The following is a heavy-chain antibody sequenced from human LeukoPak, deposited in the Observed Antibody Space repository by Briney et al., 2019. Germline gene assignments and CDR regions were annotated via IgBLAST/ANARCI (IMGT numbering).Heavy chain of an antibody. Sequence: ASVKVSCKASGYTFTSYYIQWVRQAPGQGLEWMGIINPSGGSTTYAQKFQGRVTMTRDTSTSTVYMELSSLRSEDTAVYYCARGGSTDSIHSCGGNCYFLDYWGQGTLVTVSS. V-gene: IGHV1-46*01. CDR1: GYTFTSYY. D-gene: IGHD2-21*02. CDR3: ARGGSTDSIHSCGGNCYFLDY. J-gene: IGHJ4*02. CDR2: INPSGGST.